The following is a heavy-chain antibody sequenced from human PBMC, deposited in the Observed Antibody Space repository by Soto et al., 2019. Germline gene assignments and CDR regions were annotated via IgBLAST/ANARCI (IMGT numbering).Heavy chain of an antibody. V-gene: IGHV3-48*01. Sequence: GGFLRLSCATSGFILSDCAMNWVRQAPGKGLEWVSYISSSSSVIDYADSVKGRFTVSRDNARNSLYLQMNSLRAEDTAVYYCARDLSWGPNWYYNMDVWGKGTTVTVSS. CDR2: ISSSSSVI. J-gene: IGHJ6*03. CDR1: GFILSDCA. CDR3: ARDLSWGPNWYYNMDV. D-gene: IGHD7-27*01.